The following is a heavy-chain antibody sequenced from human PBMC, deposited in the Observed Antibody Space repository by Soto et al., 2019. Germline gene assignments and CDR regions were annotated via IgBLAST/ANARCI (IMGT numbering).Heavy chain of an antibody. CDR2: ITSDGTYT. Sequence: QVQLVESGGGSVKPGGSLRLPCVASGFTFSGYYMSWIRQAPGRGLEWVSFITSDGTYTNYADSVKGRFTTSRDNAKNSLYLQMNSLRAEDTAVYYCAREAARPDYWGQGTLVTVSS. CDR1: GFTFSGYY. D-gene: IGHD6-6*01. V-gene: IGHV3-11*06. CDR3: AREAARPDY. J-gene: IGHJ4*02.